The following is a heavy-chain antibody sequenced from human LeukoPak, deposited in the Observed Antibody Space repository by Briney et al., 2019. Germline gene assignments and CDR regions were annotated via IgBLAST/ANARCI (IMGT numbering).Heavy chain of an antibody. CDR1: GFTFSNYW. D-gene: IGHD4-17*01. V-gene: IGHV3-74*01. CDR3: ARDKTVSALRRDYMDV. CDR2: INLDGSTT. J-gene: IGHJ6*03. Sequence: PGGSLRLSCVASGFTFSNYWMHWVRQVPGKGLVWVSRINLDGSTTTYADSVKGRFTISRDNAKNTLYLQMNGPRAEDTALYYCARDKTVSALRRDYMDVWGKGTTVTVSS.